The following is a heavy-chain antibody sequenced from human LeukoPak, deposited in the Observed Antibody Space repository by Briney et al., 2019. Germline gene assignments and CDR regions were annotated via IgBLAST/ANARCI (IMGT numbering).Heavy chain of an antibody. D-gene: IGHD4-17*01. CDR3: ARDFSDYGDLNWFDP. J-gene: IGHJ5*02. CDR2: INPNSGGT. Sequence: ASVKVSCKASGYTFIGYYMHWVRQAPGQGLEWMGWINPNSGGTNYAQKFRGRVTMTRDTSISTAYMELSRLRSDDTAVYYCARDFSDYGDLNWFDPWGQGTLVTVSS. CDR1: GYTFIGYY. V-gene: IGHV1-2*02.